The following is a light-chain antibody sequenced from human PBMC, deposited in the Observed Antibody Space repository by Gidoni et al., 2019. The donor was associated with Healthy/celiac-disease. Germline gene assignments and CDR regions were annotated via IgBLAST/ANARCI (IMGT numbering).Light chain of an antibody. CDR3: QSYDSSLSGSWV. CDR2: GNS. J-gene: IGLJ3*02. V-gene: IGLV1-40*01. CDR1: SSNIGAGYD. Sequence: QSVLTQPPSVSGAPGQSVPISCTGSSSNIGAGYDVHWYQQLPATAPKLLIYGNSNRPSGVPDRFSGSKSGTSASLAITGLQAEDEADYYCQSYDSSLSGSWVFGGGTKLTVL.